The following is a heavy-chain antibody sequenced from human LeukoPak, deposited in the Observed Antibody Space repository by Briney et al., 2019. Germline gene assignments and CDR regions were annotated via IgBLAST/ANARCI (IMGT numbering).Heavy chain of an antibody. D-gene: IGHD3-10*01. Sequence: PGGSLRLSCSASGFTFSNYGIHWVRQAPGKGLEWVTFIGHDGNNEQYAASVKGRFAISRDQSQTTVYLQMNSLRAEDTALYYCASDGSGSYYNEPLCYWGQGTLVTVSS. CDR3: ASDGSGSYYNEPLCY. V-gene: IGHV3-30*02. CDR1: GFTFSNYG. CDR2: IGHDGNNE. J-gene: IGHJ4*02.